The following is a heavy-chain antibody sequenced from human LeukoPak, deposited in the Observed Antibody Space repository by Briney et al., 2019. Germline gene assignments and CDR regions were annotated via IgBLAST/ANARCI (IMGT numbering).Heavy chain of an antibody. V-gene: IGHV4-34*01. CDR1: GGSFSGYY. Sequence: PSETLSLTCAVYGGSFSGYYWSWIRQPPGKGLEWIGEINHSGSTNYNPSLKSRVTISVDTSKNQFSLKLSSVTAADTAVYYCARANVYYDSSGYYYGNDYWGQGTLVTVSS. CDR2: INHSGST. J-gene: IGHJ4*02. CDR3: ARANVYYDSSGYYYGNDY. D-gene: IGHD3-22*01.